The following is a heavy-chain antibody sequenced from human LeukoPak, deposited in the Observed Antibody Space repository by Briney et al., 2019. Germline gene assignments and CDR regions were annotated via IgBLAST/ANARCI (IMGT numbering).Heavy chain of an antibody. CDR1: GGSFSGYY. V-gene: IGHV4-34*01. J-gene: IGHJ5*02. CDR2: INHSGST. Sequence: SETLSLTCAVYGGSFSGYYWSWIRQPPGKGLEWIGEINHSGSTNYNPSLKSRVTISVDTSKNQFSLKLSSVTAADTAVYYCARGPRYCSGGSCQTNWFDPWGQGTLVTASS. CDR3: ARGPRYCSGGSCQTNWFDP. D-gene: IGHD2-15*01.